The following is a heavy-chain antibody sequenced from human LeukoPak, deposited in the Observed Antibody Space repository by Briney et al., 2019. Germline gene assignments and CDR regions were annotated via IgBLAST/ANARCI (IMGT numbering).Heavy chain of an antibody. CDR2: ISGSGGST. Sequence: GGSLRLSCAASGFTFSSYAMNWVRQAPGKGLEWVSGISGSGGSTYYADSVKGRFTISRDNSKSTLSLQMNSLRAEDTAVYYCAKDQKAYCSGGSCYPFDSWGQGTLVTVSS. CDR1: GFTFSSYA. V-gene: IGHV3-23*01. J-gene: IGHJ4*02. D-gene: IGHD2-15*01. CDR3: AKDQKAYCSGGSCYPFDS.